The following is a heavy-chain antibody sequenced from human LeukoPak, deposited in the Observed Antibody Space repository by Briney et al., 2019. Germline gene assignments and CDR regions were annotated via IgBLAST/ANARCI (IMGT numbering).Heavy chain of an antibody. CDR3: AKDLFVVVAVPDAFDI. D-gene: IGHD2-15*01. Sequence: LGGSLRLSCAASGFTFSSYGMHWVRQAPGKGLEWVAFIRYDGSNKYYADSVKGRFTISRDNSKNTLYLQMNSLRAEDTAVYYCAKDLFVVVAVPDAFDIWGQGTMVTVSS. J-gene: IGHJ3*02. CDR1: GFTFSSYG. V-gene: IGHV3-30*02. CDR2: IRYDGSNK.